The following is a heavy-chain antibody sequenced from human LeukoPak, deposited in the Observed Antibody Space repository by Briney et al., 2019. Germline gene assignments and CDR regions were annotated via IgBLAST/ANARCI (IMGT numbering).Heavy chain of an antibody. CDR3: ARVTGYYYGSGDSDAFDI. Sequence: SETLSLTCTVSGGSISSGGYYWSWIRQHPGKGLEWIGYIYYSGSTYYNPSLKSRVTISVDTSKNQFSLKLSSVTAADTAVYYCARVTGYYYGSGDSDAFDIWGQGTMVTVSS. J-gene: IGHJ3*02. CDR1: GGSISSGGYY. D-gene: IGHD3-10*01. V-gene: IGHV4-31*03. CDR2: IYYSGST.